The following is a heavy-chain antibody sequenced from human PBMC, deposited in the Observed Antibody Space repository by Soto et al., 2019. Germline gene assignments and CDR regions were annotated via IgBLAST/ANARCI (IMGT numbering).Heavy chain of an antibody. Sequence: QVQLQESGPGLVKSSQTLSLTCTVSGGSISSGGYYWSWIRQHPGKGLEWIGYIYYSGSTYYNPSLKSRVTISVDTSKNQFSLKLSSVTAAGTAVYYCARGGPLPHGSGSYDYWGQGTLVTVSS. CDR1: GGSISSGGYY. D-gene: IGHD3-10*01. V-gene: IGHV4-31*03. J-gene: IGHJ4*02. CDR2: IYYSGST. CDR3: ARGGPLPHGSGSYDY.